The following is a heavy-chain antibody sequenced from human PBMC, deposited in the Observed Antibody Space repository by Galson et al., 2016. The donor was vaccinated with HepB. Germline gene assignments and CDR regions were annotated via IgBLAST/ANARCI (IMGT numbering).Heavy chain of an antibody. Sequence: LSLTCSVSGGSITSSDWWSWVRQPPGKGLEWIAEIHYNGRPNHSPSLKSRVTISVDKSMNQFSLKLSSVTAADTAVYYCARGELALGFDYWGQGALVTVSS. CDR1: GGSITSSDW. CDR3: ARGELALGFDY. V-gene: IGHV4-4*02. J-gene: IGHJ4*02. CDR2: IHYNGRP. D-gene: IGHD3-10*01.